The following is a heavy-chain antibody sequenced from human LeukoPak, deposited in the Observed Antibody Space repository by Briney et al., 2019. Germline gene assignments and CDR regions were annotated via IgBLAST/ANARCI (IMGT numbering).Heavy chain of an antibody. J-gene: IGHJ4*02. V-gene: IGHV4-59*01. CDR3: AMGVYSPIDN. CDR2: IYYSGST. CDR1: AGSIRTYY. Sequence: LETLSLSCSVSAGSIRTYYWSWIRQPPGKGLELFGYIYYSGSTNYNPSLKSRITISVDTSRTHFSLKLSSVTAADTAIYYCAMGVYSPIDNWGQGTLVTVSS. D-gene: IGHD5-18*01.